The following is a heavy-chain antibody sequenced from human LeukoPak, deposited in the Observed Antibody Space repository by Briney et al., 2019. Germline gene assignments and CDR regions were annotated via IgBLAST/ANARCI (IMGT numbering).Heavy chain of an antibody. CDR2: INREGSHK. J-gene: IGHJ6*04. D-gene: IGHD3-16*01. CDR1: GFTFSSYA. Sequence: PGGSLRLSCAASGFTFSSYAMHWVRQAPGKGLEWVANINREGSHKNYVDSVKGRFTISRDNAKNSLYLQMNSLRVEDTAVYYCARDGVPGGRDVWGEGTTVTVSA. CDR3: ARDGVPGGRDV. V-gene: IGHV3-7*01.